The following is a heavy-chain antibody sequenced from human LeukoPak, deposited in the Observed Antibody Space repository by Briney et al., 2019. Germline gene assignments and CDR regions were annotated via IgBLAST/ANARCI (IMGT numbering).Heavy chain of an antibody. CDR3: ARVPGGRAAAGTVIYYMDV. V-gene: IGHV1-2*02. CDR1: GYTFTGYY. D-gene: IGHD6-13*01. J-gene: IGHJ6*03. CDR2: INPNSGGT. Sequence: RASVKVSCKASGYTFTGYYMHWVRQAPGQGLEWMGWINPNSGGTNYAQKFQGRVTMTRDTSISTAYMELSRLRSDDTAVYCCARVPGGRAAAGTVIYYMDVWGKGTTVTVSS.